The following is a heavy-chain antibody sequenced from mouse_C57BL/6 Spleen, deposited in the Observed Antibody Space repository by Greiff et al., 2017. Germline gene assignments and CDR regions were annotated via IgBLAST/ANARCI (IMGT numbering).Heavy chain of an antibody. CDR3: ARDDYLYAMDY. Sequence: EVQLQQSGPGLVKPSQSLSLTCSATGYSITSGYYWNWIRQFPGNKLEWMGYISYDGSNNYNPSLKNRITITRDTSKNQFFLKLNSVTTEDTATYYCARDDYLYAMDYWGQGTSVTVSS. V-gene: IGHV3-6*01. CDR2: ISYDGSN. CDR1: GYSITSGYY. D-gene: IGHD5-5*01. J-gene: IGHJ4*01.